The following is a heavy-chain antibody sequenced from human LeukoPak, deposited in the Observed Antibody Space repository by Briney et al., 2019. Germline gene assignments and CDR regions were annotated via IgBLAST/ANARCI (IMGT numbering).Heavy chain of an antibody. CDR2: INPNSGGT. V-gene: IGHV1-2*04. J-gene: IGHJ4*02. CDR1: GYTSTGYY. CDR3: ARVRQTITMIAADFDY. Sequence: ASVKVSCKASGYTSTGYYMHWVRQAPGQGLEWMGWINPNSGGTNYAQKFQGWVTMTRDTSISTSYMELSRLRSDDTAVYYCARVRQTITMIAADFDYWGQGTLVTVSS. D-gene: IGHD3-22*01.